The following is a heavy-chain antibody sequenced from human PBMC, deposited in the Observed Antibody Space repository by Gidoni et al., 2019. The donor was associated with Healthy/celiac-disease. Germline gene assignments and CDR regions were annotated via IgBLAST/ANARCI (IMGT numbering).Heavy chain of an antibody. Sequence: QITLKESGPTLVKPTQTLTLTCTFSGFSLSTSGVGVGWIRQPPGKALEWLALIYWDDDKRYSPSLKSRLTITKDTSKNQVVLTMTNMDPVDTATYYCAHSTQYVPSYDILTGYPTYSLWYFDLWGRGTLVTVSS. J-gene: IGHJ2*01. V-gene: IGHV2-5*02. CDR3: AHSTQYVPSYDILTGYPTYSLWYFDL. CDR1: GFSLSTSGVG. CDR2: IYWDDDK. D-gene: IGHD3-9*01.